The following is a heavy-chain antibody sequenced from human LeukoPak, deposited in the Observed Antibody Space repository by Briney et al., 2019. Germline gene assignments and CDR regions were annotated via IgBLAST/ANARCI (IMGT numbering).Heavy chain of an antibody. J-gene: IGHJ4*02. CDR3: AAQGGSGDLRY. D-gene: IGHD4-17*01. CDR1: GFTFSNTW. CDR2: IKRIIDGGTT. Sequence: PGGSLRLSCAASGFTFSNTWTNWVRQAPGKGLEWVGRIKRIIDGGTTDYAAPVKGRFTVSRDDSINTLYLQMSSPKTEDTAVYYCAAQGGSGDLRYWGQGTLVTVSS. V-gene: IGHV3-15*01.